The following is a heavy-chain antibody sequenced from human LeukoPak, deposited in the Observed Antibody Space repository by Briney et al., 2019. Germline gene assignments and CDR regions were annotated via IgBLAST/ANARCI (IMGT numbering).Heavy chain of an antibody. Sequence: GGSLRLSCAASGFTFSSYGMSWVRQAPGKGLEWVSAISGSGGSTYYADSVKGRFIISRDNSKNTLYLQMNSLRAEDTAVYYCAKDISSGWGFDYWGQGTLVTVSS. V-gene: IGHV3-23*01. CDR1: GFTFSSYG. D-gene: IGHD6-19*01. CDR3: AKDISSGWGFDY. CDR2: ISGSGGST. J-gene: IGHJ4*02.